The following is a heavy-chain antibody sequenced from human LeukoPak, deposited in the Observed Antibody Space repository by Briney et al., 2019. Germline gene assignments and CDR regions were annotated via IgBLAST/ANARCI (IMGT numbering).Heavy chain of an antibody. J-gene: IGHJ4*02. Sequence: SETLSLTCTVSGGSISSYHWSWIRQPPGKGLEWIGYIYYSGSTNYNPSLKSRVTISVDTSKNQFSLKLSSVTAADTAVYYCARDDFWSGYFDYWGQGTLVTVSS. CDR1: GGSISSYH. CDR2: IYYSGST. D-gene: IGHD3-3*01. CDR3: ARDDFWSGYFDY. V-gene: IGHV4-59*01.